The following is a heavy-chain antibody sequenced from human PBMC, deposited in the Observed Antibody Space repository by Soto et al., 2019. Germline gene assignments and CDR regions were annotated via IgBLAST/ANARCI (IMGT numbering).Heavy chain of an antibody. CDR3: ARGLIPGSQYSGGWYYFDS. D-gene: IGHD1-26*01. V-gene: IGHV4-34*01. Sequence: PSETLSLTCAVDGGSFSGYYWTWIRQPPGTGLEWIGEINHSGSANYNPSLKSRVTISVHTSNSQFSLELSSVTAADTAVYYCARGLIPGSQYSGGWYYFDSWGQGTQVTVSS. J-gene: IGHJ4*02. CDR2: INHSGSA. CDR1: GGSFSGYY.